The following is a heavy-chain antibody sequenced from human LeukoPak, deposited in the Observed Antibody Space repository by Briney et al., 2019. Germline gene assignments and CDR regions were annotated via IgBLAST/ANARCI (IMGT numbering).Heavy chain of an antibody. V-gene: IGHV1-18*01. CDR2: IIAYNGNT. CDR1: GGTFSSYA. Sequence: ASVKVSCKASGGTFSSYAISWVRQAPGQGLEWMGGIIAYNGNTNYAQKLQGRVTMTTDTSTSTAYMELRSLRSDDTAVYYCARVVRMVRGVTDAFDIWGQGTMVTVSS. J-gene: IGHJ3*02. CDR3: ARVVRMVRGVTDAFDI. D-gene: IGHD3-10*01.